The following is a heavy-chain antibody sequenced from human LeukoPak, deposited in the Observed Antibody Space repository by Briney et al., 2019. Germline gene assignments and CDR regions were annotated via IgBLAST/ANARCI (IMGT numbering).Heavy chain of an antibody. J-gene: IGHJ4*02. CDR3: ARDNYGDYGIDY. CDR1: GFTVSSNY. V-gene: IGHV3-66*01. Sequence: GGSLRLSCAASGFTVSSNYMSWVRQAPGKGLEWVSVTYSGGSTYYADSVKDRFTISRDNSKNTLYLQMNSLRAEDTAVYYCARDNYGDYGIDYWGQGTLVTVSS. CDR2: TYSGGST. D-gene: IGHD4-17*01.